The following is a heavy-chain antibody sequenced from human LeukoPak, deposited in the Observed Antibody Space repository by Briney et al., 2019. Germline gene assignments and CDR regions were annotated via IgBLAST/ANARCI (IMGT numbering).Heavy chain of an antibody. CDR2: ISGSGGST. V-gene: IGHV3-23*01. CDR3: AKHPQDSRDGYTPFDY. J-gene: IGHJ4*02. Sequence: GGSLRLSCAASGFIFSSYAMSWVRQAPGKGLEWVSAISGSGGSTYYADSVKGRFTISRDNSKNTLYLQMNSLRAEDTAVYYCAKHPQDSRDGYTPFDYWGQGTLVTVSS. D-gene: IGHD5-24*01. CDR1: GFIFSSYA.